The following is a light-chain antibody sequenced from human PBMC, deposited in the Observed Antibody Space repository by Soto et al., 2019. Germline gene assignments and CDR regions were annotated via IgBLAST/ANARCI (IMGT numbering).Light chain of an antibody. CDR2: SNN. J-gene: IGLJ2*01. CDR3: AAWDDSLSGVI. Sequence: QSVLTQPPSASGTPGQRVTISCSGGSSNIGSNTVNWYQHLPGTAPKLLIYSNNQRPSGVPDRFSGSKSGTSASLAIIGLQSEDEADYYCAAWDDSLSGVIFGGGTQLTVL. CDR1: SSNIGSNT. V-gene: IGLV1-44*01.